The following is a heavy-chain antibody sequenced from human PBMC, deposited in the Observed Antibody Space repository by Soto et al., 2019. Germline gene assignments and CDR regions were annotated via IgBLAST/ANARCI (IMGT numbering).Heavy chain of an antibody. V-gene: IGHV3-74*01. CDR2: INTDGSDT. CDR3: ARDEGSSSRRVGVNWFDP. Sequence: PGGALRLSCAASGFTFSSDWMHWVRQAPGKGLVWVSRINTDGSDTSYADSVKGRFTISRDNAKNSLYLQMNSLRAEDTAIYYCARDEGSSSRRVGVNWFDPRGQGTLVTVSS. D-gene: IGHD6-13*01. CDR1: GFTFSSDW. J-gene: IGHJ5*02.